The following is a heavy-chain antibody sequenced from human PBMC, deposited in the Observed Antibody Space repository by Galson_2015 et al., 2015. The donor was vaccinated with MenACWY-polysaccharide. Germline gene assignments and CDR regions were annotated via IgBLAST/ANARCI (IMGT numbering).Heavy chain of an antibody. D-gene: IGHD2-2*01. V-gene: IGHV3-11*01. Sequence: SLRLSCAASGFTFSDYYMSWIRQAPGKGLEWVSYISGGGSTIYYGDSVKGRFTLSRDNAKNSLYLQMNSLRVEDTAVYYCARECSSTNCYIDYWGQGTLVTVSS. CDR2: ISGGGSTI. J-gene: IGHJ4*02. CDR3: ARECSSTNCYIDY. CDR1: GFTFSDYY.